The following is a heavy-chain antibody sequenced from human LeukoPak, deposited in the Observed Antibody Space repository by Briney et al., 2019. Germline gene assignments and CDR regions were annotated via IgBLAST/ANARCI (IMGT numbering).Heavy chain of an antibody. CDR3: VRHTRYYDILTGDYYYFWMDV. V-gene: IGHV4-30-2*01. J-gene: IGHJ6*04. D-gene: IGHD3-9*01. Sequence: TLSLTCAVSGGSISSSYYTWGCFRQPPGKGLECIGYIYHSASTYYNTSLKSRVTISVDRSKNQFCLKLSSVTAAESAEYYIVRHTRYYDILTGDYYYFWMDVCGEGSTVTVSS. CDR1: GGSISSSYYT. CDR2: IYHSAST.